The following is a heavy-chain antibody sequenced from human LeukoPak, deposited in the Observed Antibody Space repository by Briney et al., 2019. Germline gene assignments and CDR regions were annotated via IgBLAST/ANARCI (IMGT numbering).Heavy chain of an antibody. J-gene: IGHJ4*02. Sequence: GRSLRLSCAASGFTFSSYAMHWVRQAPGKGLEWVAVISYDGSNKYYAGSVKGRFTISRDNSKNTLYLQMNSLRAEDTAVYYCARVDPVHAFDYWGQGTLVTVSS. CDR1: GFTFSSYA. V-gene: IGHV3-30*01. D-gene: IGHD4-17*01. CDR2: ISYDGSNK. CDR3: ARVDPVHAFDY.